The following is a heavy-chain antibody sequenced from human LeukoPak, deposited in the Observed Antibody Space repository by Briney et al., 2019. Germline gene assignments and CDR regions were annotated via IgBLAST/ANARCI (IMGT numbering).Heavy chain of an antibody. CDR2: IRSNGATA. Sequence: GRSLRLSCAASGFSFSRFAMTWVRQAPGKGLEWVSTIRSNGATASNADSVKGRFTISRDNSKNTVYLQVNSLRVEDTAIYYCARGQEFDDGVFDSWGQGTLVTVSS. CDR1: GFSFSRFA. CDR3: ARGQEFDDGVFDS. V-gene: IGHV3-23*01. D-gene: IGHD1-1*01. J-gene: IGHJ4*02.